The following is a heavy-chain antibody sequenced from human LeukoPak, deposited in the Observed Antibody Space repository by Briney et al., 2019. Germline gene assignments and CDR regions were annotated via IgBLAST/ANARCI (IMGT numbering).Heavy chain of an antibody. Sequence: GESLKISCKGSGYIFTNYWIAWVRQMPGKGLEWMGIIYPADSDTRYSPSFQGQVTISADKSISTAYLQWSSLKASDTAMYYCASSITMVRGVIINYWGQGTLVTVSS. CDR2: IYPADSDT. D-gene: IGHD3-10*01. CDR3: ASSITMVRGVIINY. J-gene: IGHJ4*02. CDR1: GYIFTNYW. V-gene: IGHV5-51*01.